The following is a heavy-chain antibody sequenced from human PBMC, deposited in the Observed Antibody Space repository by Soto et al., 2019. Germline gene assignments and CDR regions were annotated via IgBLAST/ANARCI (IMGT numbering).Heavy chain of an antibody. CDR2: IYHSGST. CDR1: GGSISSSNW. CDR3: ARNPLPPVPEYSSSWRVGYYFDY. Sequence: SETLSLTCAVSGGSISSSNWWSWVRQPPGKGLEWIGEIYHSGSTNYNPSLKSRVTISVDKSKNQFSLKLSSVTAADTAVYYCARNPLPPVPEYSSSWRVGYYFDYWGQGTLVTVSS. J-gene: IGHJ4*02. D-gene: IGHD6-13*01. V-gene: IGHV4-4*02.